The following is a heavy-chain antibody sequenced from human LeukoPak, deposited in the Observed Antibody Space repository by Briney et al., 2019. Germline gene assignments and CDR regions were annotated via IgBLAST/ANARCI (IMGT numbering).Heavy chain of an antibody. CDR1: GFTFSSYT. CDR3: ARALTTLTYEGY. D-gene: IGHD1-1*01. J-gene: IGHJ4*02. V-gene: IGHV3-21*01. CDR2: ISGSNSYI. Sequence: GGSLRLSCAASGFTFSSYTMHWIRQAPGKGLEWVSSISGSNSYIFYADSVKGRFAVSRDNAKDSLYLQMNSLRAEDTAVYYCARALTTLTYEGYWGQGTLVTVSS.